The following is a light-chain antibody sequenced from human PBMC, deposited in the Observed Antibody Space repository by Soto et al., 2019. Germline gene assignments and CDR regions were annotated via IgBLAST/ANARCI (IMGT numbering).Light chain of an antibody. CDR3: AAWDDSLSAYV. J-gene: IGLJ1*01. CDR1: SSNIGSNY. CDR2: RNN. V-gene: IGLV1-47*01. Sequence: QSVLTQPPSASGTPGQRVTISCSGSSSNIGSNYVYWYQQLPGTAPKLLIYRNNQRPSGVPDRFSGSKSGTSASLAISGLRSGDEADYYCAAWDDSLSAYVFGTGTKVTVL.